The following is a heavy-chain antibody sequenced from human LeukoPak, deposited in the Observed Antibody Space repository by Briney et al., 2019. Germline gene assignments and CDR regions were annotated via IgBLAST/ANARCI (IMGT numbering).Heavy chain of an antibody. V-gene: IGHV3-9*01. Sequence: GRSLRLSCAASGFTFDDYAMHWVRQAPGKGLEWVSGINWNSGSIGYADSVKGRFTISRDNAKNSLYLQMNSLRAEDTALYYCAKDIIVKVSVVYLGAFDIWGQGTMVTVSS. CDR3: AKDIIVKVSVVYLGAFDI. D-gene: IGHD2/OR15-2a*01. J-gene: IGHJ3*02. CDR2: INWNSGSI. CDR1: GFTFDDYA.